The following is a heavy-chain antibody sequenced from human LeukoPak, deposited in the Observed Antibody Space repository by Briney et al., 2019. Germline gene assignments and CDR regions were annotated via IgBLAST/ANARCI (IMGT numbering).Heavy chain of an antibody. CDR3: ARDVDSRSWFAN. D-gene: IGHD6-13*01. Sequence: ASVKVSCKTSGYTFTSYGISWVRQAPGQGLEWMGWISAYNGKTNFAQKFQGRVTMTTDTSTSTAYMVLRSLRSDDTAVYHCARDVDSRSWFANWGQGTLVTVTS. V-gene: IGHV1-18*01. J-gene: IGHJ5*02. CDR1: GYTFTSYG. CDR2: ISAYNGKT.